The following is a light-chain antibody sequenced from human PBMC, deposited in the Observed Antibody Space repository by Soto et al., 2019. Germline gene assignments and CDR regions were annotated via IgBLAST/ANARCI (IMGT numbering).Light chain of an antibody. CDR1: SSDVGGYNY. CDR3: SSYAGSNNFVL. CDR2: EVS. J-gene: IGLJ2*01. V-gene: IGLV2-8*01. Sequence: HSALTHPPSASGSPGQSVTISSTGPSSDVGGYNYVSWYQQHPGKAPKLMIYEVSKRPSGVPDRFSGSKSGNTASLTVSGLQAEDEADYYCSSYAGSNNFVLFGGGTKLTVL.